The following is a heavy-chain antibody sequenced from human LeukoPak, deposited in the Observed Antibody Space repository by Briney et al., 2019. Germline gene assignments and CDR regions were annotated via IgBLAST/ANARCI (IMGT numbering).Heavy chain of an antibody. CDR1: GGSISSYY. CDR3: ARDRRSNRSPHDAFDI. Sequence: SETLSLTCTVSGGSISSYYWSWIRQPPGKGLEWIGYIYYSGTTNYNPSLKSRVTISVDTSKNQFSLKLNSVTAADTAVYYCARDRRSNRSPHDAFDIWGQGTMVTVSS. V-gene: IGHV4-59*01. CDR2: IYYSGTT. D-gene: IGHD4/OR15-4a*01. J-gene: IGHJ3*02.